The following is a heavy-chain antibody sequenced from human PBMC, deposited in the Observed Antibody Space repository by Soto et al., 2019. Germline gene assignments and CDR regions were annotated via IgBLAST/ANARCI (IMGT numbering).Heavy chain of an antibody. CDR3: ARAVTWGLDV. CDR2: ISRSSTGI. Sequence: EVQLVESGGGLVQPGGSLRLSCAASGFTFSLYSMSWVRQAPGKGLEWVSYISRSSTGIHYADSVKGRFTIYRDDATNSMHLQMNSLGDGDTAVYYCARAVTWGLDVWGQGTTVSISS. CDR1: GFTFSLYS. V-gene: IGHV3-48*02. J-gene: IGHJ6*02. D-gene: IGHD3-10*01.